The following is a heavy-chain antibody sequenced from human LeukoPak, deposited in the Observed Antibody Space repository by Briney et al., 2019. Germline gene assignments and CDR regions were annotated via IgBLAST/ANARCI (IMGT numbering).Heavy chain of an antibody. D-gene: IGHD6-13*01. J-gene: IGHJ3*02. V-gene: IGHV3-9*03. CDR3: AKGRGRSSSGSWSAAFYI. Sequence: PGRSLRLSCAASGFTFDDYAMHWVRQAPGKGLEWVSGISWNSGTIGYADSVKGRFTISRDNAKNSLYLHMNSLIAEDMALYYCAKGRGRSSSGSWSAAFYIWGPGTMVTVSS. CDR2: ISWNSGTI. CDR1: GFTFDDYA.